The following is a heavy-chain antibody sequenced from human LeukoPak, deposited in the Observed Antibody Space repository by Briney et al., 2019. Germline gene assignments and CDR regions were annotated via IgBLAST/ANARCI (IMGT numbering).Heavy chain of an antibody. CDR2: ISAYNGNT. V-gene: IGHV1-18*01. D-gene: IGHD3-3*01. CDR3: ARVSIFGVVIMNNWFDP. Sequence: ASVKVSCKASGYTFTSYGISWVRQAPGQGLEWMGWISAYNGNTNYAQKLQGRVTMTTDTSTSTAYMELRSLRSDDTAVYYCARVSIFGVVIMNNWFDPWGQGTLVTVSS. CDR1: GYTFTSYG. J-gene: IGHJ5*02.